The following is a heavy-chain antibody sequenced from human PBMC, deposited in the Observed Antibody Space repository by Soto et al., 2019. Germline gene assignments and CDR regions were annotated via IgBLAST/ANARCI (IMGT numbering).Heavy chain of an antibody. CDR2: INHSGST. V-gene: IGHV4-34*01. CDR1: GGSFSGYY. Sequence: SETLSLTCAIYGGSFSGYYWSWIRQPPGKGLEWIGEINHSGSTNYNPSLKSRVTISVDMSKNQFSLKLSSVTAADTAVYYCARHYPIGNNWNYFDYWGQGTLVTVSS. D-gene: IGHD1-1*01. J-gene: IGHJ4*02. CDR3: ARHYPIGNNWNYFDY.